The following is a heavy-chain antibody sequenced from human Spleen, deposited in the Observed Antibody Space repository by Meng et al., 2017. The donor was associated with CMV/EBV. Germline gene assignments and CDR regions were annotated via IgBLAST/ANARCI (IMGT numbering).Heavy chain of an antibody. D-gene: IGHD1-26*01. V-gene: IGHV1-2*02. CDR1: GYTFIGYY. CDR2: INPNSGGA. Sequence: SGYTFIGYYIHWVRQAPGQGLEWMGWINPNSGGANFALKFQGRVTMTRDTSITTAYMELSSLGFDDTAVYYCALLIVGAIDDAFEFWGQGTMVTVSS. CDR3: ALLIVGAIDDAFEF. J-gene: IGHJ3*01.